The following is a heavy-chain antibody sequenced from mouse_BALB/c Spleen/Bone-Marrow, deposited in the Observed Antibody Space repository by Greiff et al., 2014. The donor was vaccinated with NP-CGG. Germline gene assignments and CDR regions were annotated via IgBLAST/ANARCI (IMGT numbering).Heavy chain of an antibody. V-gene: IGHV14-3*02. Sequence: VQLQQSGAELVKPGASVKLSCTASGFNIKDTYMHWVKQRPEQSLEWIGRIDPANGNTKYDPKFQGKATLTADTSSNTAYLQLSRLTSEDTAVYYCAYYDCGCYFDVWGAGTTVTVSS. CDR3: AYYDCGCYFDV. J-gene: IGHJ1*01. D-gene: IGHD2-4*01. CDR1: GFNIKDTY. CDR2: IDPANGNT.